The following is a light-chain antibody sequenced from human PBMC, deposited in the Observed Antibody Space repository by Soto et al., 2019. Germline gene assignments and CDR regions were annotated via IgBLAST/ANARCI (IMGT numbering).Light chain of an antibody. CDR3: CSFALRSTLI. Sequence: QSVLTQPASVSGSPGQSITISCTGTSSDVGNYNLVSWYQQYPGKAPKLMIYEGGKRPSGVSNRFSGSKSGNTAFLTISGLQAEDEADYYCCSFALRSTLIFGGGTKLTVL. V-gene: IGLV2-23*01. CDR1: SSDVGNYNL. J-gene: IGLJ2*01. CDR2: EGG.